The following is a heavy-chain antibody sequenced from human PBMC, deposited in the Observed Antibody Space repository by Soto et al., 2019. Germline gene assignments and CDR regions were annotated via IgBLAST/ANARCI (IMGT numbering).Heavy chain of an antibody. V-gene: IGHV4-59*01. CDR3: ARDLEGSGYDFDY. CDR2: IYYSGST. CDR1: GGSISSYY. Sequence: PSETLSLTCTVXGGSISSYYWGWIRQPPGKGLEWIGYIYYSGSTNYNPSLKSRVTISVDTSKNQFSLKLSSVTAADTAVYYCARDLEGSGYDFDYWGKGTLVTVSS. J-gene: IGHJ4*02. D-gene: IGHD5-12*01.